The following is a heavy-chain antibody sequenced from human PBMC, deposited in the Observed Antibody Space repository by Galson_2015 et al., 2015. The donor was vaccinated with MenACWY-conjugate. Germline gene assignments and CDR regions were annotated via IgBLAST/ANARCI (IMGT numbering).Heavy chain of an antibody. CDR2: INQDGTEE. CDR1: GLTFSSSW. V-gene: IGHV3-7*03. CDR3: ARGGRYHSFDF. Sequence: SLRLSCASSGLTFSSSWMSWVRQAPGKGLEWVANINQDGTEEYYVDSVEGRFSISRDNVKNSLYLQMNSLRAEDMAVYYCARGGRYHSFDFWGQGTPVTVSS. D-gene: IGHD1-26*01. J-gene: IGHJ4*02.